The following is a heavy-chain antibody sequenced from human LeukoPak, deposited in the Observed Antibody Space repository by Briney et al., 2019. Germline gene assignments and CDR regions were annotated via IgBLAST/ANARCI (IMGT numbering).Heavy chain of an antibody. CDR3: AKVRGLGWKEALPGYFDQ. CDR2: LYSNGKT. CDR1: GASLSPWD. V-gene: IGHV4-4*07. J-gene: IGHJ4*02. Sequence: PSETLSLTCTVSGASLSPWDWTWVRKPPGKGLNWLGRLYSNGKTYYSPALNRRVTMSLDMSNNRFSLELRSLTAADTAVYYCAKVRGLGWKEALPGYFDQWGQGILVTVSS. D-gene: IGHD3-10*01.